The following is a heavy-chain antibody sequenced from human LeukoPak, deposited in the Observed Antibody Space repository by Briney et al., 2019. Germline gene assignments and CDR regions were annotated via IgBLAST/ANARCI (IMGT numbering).Heavy chain of an antibody. V-gene: IGHV3-73*01. CDR3: TRHLIGSTPFDY. J-gene: IGHJ4*02. D-gene: IGHD2-15*01. CDR1: GFTFSDSA. Sequence: GGSLKLSCAASGFTFSDSAFRWVRQASGKGVEWVGRIRSKPNSYATAYTASVKGRFTISRDDSKNMAYLQMNSLNTEDTAMYYCTRHLIGSTPFDYRGQGTLVSVSS. CDR2: IRSKPNSYAT.